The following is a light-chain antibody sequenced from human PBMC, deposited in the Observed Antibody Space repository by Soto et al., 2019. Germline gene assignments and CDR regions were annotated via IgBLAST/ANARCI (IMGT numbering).Light chain of an antibody. CDR2: GNS. Sequence: QSVLTQPPSVSGAPGQRVTISCTGSSSNIGAGYDVHWYLQLPGTAPKLLIYGNSNRPSGVPDRFSGSKSGTSASLAITGLQAEDEADYYCQSYDSSLTGWGVFGGGTKLTVL. J-gene: IGLJ3*02. CDR1: SSNIGAGYD. V-gene: IGLV1-40*01. CDR3: QSYDSSLTGWGV.